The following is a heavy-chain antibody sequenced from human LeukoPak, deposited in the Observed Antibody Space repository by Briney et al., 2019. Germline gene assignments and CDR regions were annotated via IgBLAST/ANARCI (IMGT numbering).Heavy chain of an antibody. D-gene: IGHD4-17*01. CDR1: GFTFSNAW. CDR3: ARGVSGDYAWFDP. V-gene: IGHV3-15*01. J-gene: IGHJ5*02. Sequence: PGGSLRLSCAASGFTFSNAWMSWVRQAPGKGLEWVGHIKSKTDGGTTDYAAPVKGRFTISRDDSKNTLYLHTNSLRAEDTALYYCARGVSGDYAWFDPWGQGTLVTVSS. CDR2: IKSKTDGGTT.